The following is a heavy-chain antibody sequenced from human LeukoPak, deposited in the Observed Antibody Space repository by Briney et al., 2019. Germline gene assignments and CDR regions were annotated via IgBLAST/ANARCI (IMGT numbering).Heavy chain of an antibody. J-gene: IGHJ4*02. V-gene: IGHV4-34*01. CDR1: GGSFSGQY. CDR3: ARGTDRSKTGY. CDR2: ISQSEGT. D-gene: IGHD1-26*01. Sequence: SETLSLTCAVSGGSFSGQYCSWIRQPPGKGLEWIGEISQSEGTHYNPSLKSRVIMSVDTSKNQCSLKLSSVTAADTAVYYCARGTDRSKTGYWGQGTLVTVSS.